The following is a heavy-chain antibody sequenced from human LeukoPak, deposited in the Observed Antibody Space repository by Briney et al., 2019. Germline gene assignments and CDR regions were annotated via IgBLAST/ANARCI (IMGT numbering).Heavy chain of an antibody. CDR3: ARDRGPPTGGYYFDY. D-gene: IGHD2-8*02. CDR1: GGTFSSYA. J-gene: IGHJ4*02. Sequence: SVKVSCKASGGTFSSYAISWVRQAPGQGLEWMGRIIPILGIANYAQKFQGRVTITADKSTSTAYMELSSLRSEDTAVYYCARDRGPPTGGYYFDYWGQGTLVTVSS. CDR2: IIPILGIA. V-gene: IGHV1-69*04.